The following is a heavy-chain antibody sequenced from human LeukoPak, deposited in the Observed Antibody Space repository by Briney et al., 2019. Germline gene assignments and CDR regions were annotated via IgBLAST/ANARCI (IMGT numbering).Heavy chain of an antibody. V-gene: IGHV3-33*01. J-gene: IGHJ5*01. CDR1: GFTFSDFG. CDR2: IFQDGSKT. D-gene: IGHD1-26*01. CDR3: ARDQRSSWYDF. Sequence: SGRSLRLSCAASGFTFSDFGMHWVRQAPGKGLEWVAVIFQDGSKTYYADSVRGRLTISRDNSKNTLYLQMNSLRAEDTALYFCARDQRSSWYDFWGQGTLVTVSS.